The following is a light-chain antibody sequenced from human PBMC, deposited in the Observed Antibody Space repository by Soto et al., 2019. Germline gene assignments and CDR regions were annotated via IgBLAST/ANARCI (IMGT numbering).Light chain of an antibody. CDR1: QSVSSSF. J-gene: IGKJ4*01. V-gene: IGKV3-20*01. CDR3: QQYDSSPLT. CDR2: GAS. Sequence: EIVLTQSPGTMSLSPGDRATLSCRASQSVSSSFLAWYQQKPGQAPRLLIYGASSRATGIPDRFSGSGSGKHFTLTISRLEPEDFAVYYCQQYDSSPLTFGGGTKVEI.